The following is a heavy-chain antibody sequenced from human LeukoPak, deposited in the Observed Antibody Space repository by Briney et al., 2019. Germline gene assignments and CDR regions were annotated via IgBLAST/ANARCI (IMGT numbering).Heavy chain of an antibody. CDR2: ISYDGYDK. D-gene: IGHD6-13*01. CDR3: ARDVPPRIAAAGTAGMDV. V-gene: IGHV3-30-3*01. Sequence: GGSLRLSCAASGFTFNDYAMYWVRQTPGKGLEWVTLISYDGYDKSYADSVKGRFTISRDNAKNSLYLQMNSLRAEDTAVYYCARDVPPRIAAAGTAGMDVWGQGTTVTVSS. CDR1: GFTFNDYA. J-gene: IGHJ6*02.